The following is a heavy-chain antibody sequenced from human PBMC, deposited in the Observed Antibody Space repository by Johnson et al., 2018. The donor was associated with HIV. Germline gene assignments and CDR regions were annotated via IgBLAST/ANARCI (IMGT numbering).Heavy chain of an antibody. CDR1: GFTFSSYG. CDR2: ISYDGSNK. V-gene: IGHV3-30*03. D-gene: IGHD2-21*02. Sequence: QVQLVESGGGVVQPGRSLRLSCAASGFTFSSYGMHWVRQAPGKGLEWVAVISYDGSNKYYADSVKGRVTISRDNAKNSLYLQMNSRRAEDTAVYYCARAAEGKFIVVVTAAFDIWGQGTMVTVSS. J-gene: IGHJ3*02. CDR3: ARAAEGKFIVVVTAAFDI.